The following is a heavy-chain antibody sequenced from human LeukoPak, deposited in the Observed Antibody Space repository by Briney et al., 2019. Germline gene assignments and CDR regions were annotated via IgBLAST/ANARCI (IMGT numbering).Heavy chain of an antibody. D-gene: IGHD2-2*01. V-gene: IGHV3-48*03. CDR2: IISSGRTI. J-gene: IGHJ6*04. CDR3: AREGRDIVVVPYYYGMDV. Sequence: PGGCLRLSCAASVFTLSSYEMNWVRQAPGKGLEWVSYIISSGRTIYYADSVKGRFTISRDNAKNSLYLQMNSQRAEDTAVYYCAREGRDIVVVPYYYGMDVWGKGTTVTVSS. CDR1: VFTLSSYE.